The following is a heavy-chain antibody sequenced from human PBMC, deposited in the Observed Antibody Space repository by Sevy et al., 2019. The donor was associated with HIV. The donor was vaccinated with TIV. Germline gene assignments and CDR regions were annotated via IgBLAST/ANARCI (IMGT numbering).Heavy chain of an antibody. Sequence: GASVKVSCKVSGYTLTQLSMHWVRQAPGKGLEWMGGFEPEDGETLHSQNFQGRVTLTEDTSTDTAYMELSSLRSEDTAVYYCASSRDYYDNSGPNFDYWGQGTLVTVSS. V-gene: IGHV1-24*01. D-gene: IGHD3-22*01. CDR2: FEPEDGET. J-gene: IGHJ4*02. CDR1: GYTLTQLS. CDR3: ASSRDYYDNSGPNFDY.